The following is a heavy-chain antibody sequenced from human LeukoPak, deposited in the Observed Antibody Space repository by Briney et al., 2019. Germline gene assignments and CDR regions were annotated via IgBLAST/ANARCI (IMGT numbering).Heavy chain of an antibody. CDR1: GFTFSSNY. D-gene: IGHD3-22*01. J-gene: IGHJ3*02. V-gene: IGHV3-53*01. Sequence: GGSLRLSCAASGFTFSSNYMSWVRQAPGKGLEWVSVIYSGGSTYYADSVKGRFTISRDNSKNTLNLQMNSLRAEDTAVYFCAKDPRYYDSSGSIRVDALDIWGQGTLVTVSS. CDR3: AKDPRYYDSSGSIRVDALDI. CDR2: IYSGGST.